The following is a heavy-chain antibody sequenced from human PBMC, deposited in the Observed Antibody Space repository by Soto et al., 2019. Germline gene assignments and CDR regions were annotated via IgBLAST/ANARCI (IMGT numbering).Heavy chain of an antibody. V-gene: IGHV1-2*02. J-gene: IGHJ4*02. Sequence: GASVKVSCKASGYTFTGYYMHWVRQAPGQGLEWIGWINPNSGGTNYAQKFQGRVTMTRDTSISTAYMELSRLRSDDTAVYYCARDADTAMVYDYWGQGTLVTVSS. CDR2: INPNSGGT. D-gene: IGHD5-18*01. CDR1: GYTFTGYY. CDR3: ARDADTAMVYDY.